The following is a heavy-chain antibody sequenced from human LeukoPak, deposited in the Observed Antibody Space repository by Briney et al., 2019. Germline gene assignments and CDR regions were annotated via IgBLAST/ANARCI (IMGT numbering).Heavy chain of an antibody. D-gene: IGHD2-8*02. CDR1: GFTFSSYA. J-gene: IGHJ4*02. CDR3: AAQPCSGGVCYLDY. Sequence: GGSLRHSCAASGFTFSSYAMHWVRQAPGKGLEWVTVISYHARDQFYADSVKGRFTVSRDNSKNTLYLQMNSLRAEDSAVYYCAAQPCSGGVCYLDYWGQGTLVTVSS. V-gene: IGHV3-30*04. CDR2: ISYHARDQ.